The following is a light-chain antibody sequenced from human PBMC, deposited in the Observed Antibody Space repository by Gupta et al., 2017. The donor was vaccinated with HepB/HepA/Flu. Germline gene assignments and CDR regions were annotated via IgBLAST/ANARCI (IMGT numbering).Light chain of an antibody. CDR2: DVN. CDR3: SSYTSSSTLVV. J-gene: IGLJ2*01. CDR1: SSDVGGYNY. Sequence: QSALTQPASVSGSPGQSITISCTGTSSDVGGYNYVSWYQQHPGKAPKLMIYDVNNRPSGVSNRFSGSKFGNTASLTISGLQAEDEADYYSSSYTSSSTLVVFGGGTKLTVL. V-gene: IGLV2-14*03.